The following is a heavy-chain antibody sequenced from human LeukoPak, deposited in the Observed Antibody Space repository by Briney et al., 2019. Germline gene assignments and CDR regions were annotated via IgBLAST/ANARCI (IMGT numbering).Heavy chain of an antibody. Sequence: PGGSLRLSCTTSGFTFGDYAMTWVRQAPGKGLEWVGFIRSKAYGGTTEYAASVKGRFTISRDDSKSIAYLQMNSLKTEDTAVYYCTRGDYYDSSAYYLLFDCWGQGTLVTVSS. CDR2: IRSKAYGGTT. V-gene: IGHV3-49*04. J-gene: IGHJ4*02. CDR3: TRGDYYDSSAYYLLFDC. CDR1: GFTFGDYA. D-gene: IGHD3-22*01.